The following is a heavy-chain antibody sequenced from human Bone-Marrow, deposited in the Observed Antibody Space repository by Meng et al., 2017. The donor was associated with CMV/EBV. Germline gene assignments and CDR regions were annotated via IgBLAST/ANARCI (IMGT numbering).Heavy chain of an antibody. CDR3: AGGSETTVTPSDY. J-gene: IGHJ4*02. CDR2: IIPIFGTA. D-gene: IGHD4-17*01. V-gene: IGHV1-69*01. CDR1: GGTFSSYA. Sequence: KASGGTFSSYAISWVRQAPGQGLEWMGGIIPIFGTANYAQKFQGRVTITADESTSTAYMELSSLRSEDTAVYYCAGGSETTVTPSDYWGQGTLVTVSS.